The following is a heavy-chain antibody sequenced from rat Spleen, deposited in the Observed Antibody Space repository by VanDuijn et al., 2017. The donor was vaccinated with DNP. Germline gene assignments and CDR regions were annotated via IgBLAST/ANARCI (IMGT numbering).Heavy chain of an antibody. J-gene: IGHJ2*01. D-gene: IGHD1-11*01. CDR3: GRGPNYGACVDYFDN. CDR2: INKDSSSI. V-gene: IGHV4-2*01. CDR1: GFNFNDHW. Sequence: EVKLVESGGGLVQPGRSLKLSCAASGFNFNDHWMGWVRQAPGKGLEWIGDINKDSSSINYTPSLKDKFTISRDSAQNTLYLQMSEMGSEDTAIYYCGRGPNYGACVDYFDNWGQGVMVTVSS.